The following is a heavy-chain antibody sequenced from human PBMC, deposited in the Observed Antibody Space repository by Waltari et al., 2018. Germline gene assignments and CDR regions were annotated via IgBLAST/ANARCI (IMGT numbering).Heavy chain of an antibody. CDR1: GGTFSSYA. J-gene: IGHJ4*02. CDR2: IIPIFGTS. V-gene: IGHV1-69*13. D-gene: IGHD3-3*01. Sequence: QVQLVQSGAEVKKPGSSVKVSCKDSGGTFSSYAISWVRPAPGQGLEWMGGIIPIFGTSNYAQKCQGRVTITADESTSTAYMELSSLRSEDTAVYYCARSMVVYDFWSGSTYFDYWGQGTLVTVSS. CDR3: ARSMVVYDFWSGSTYFDY.